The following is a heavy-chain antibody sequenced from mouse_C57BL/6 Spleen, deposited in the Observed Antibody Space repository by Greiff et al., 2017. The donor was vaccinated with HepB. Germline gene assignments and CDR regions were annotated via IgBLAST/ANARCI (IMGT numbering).Heavy chain of an antibody. J-gene: IGHJ2*01. CDR2: IRLKYDDYVT. CDR1: GFTFSNYW. CDR3: WILL. Sequence: EVKLMESGGGLVQPGGSMKLSCVASGFTFSNYWMNWVRQSPEKGLEWVAEIRLKYDDYVTHYAEYVKGRFTISRDDSKSSVYLQMNNLRAEDTCIYYCWILLWGQGTTLTVSS. V-gene: IGHV6-6*02.